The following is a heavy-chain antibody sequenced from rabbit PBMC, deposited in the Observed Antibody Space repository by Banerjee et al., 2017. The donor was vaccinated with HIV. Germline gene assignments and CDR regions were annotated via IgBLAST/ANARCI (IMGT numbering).Heavy chain of an antibody. CDR3: ARDGAGGSYFAL. CDR1: RFDFSTYS. V-gene: IGHV1S7*01. CDR2: IVPIFGVT. J-gene: IGHJ4*01. D-gene: IGHD8-1*01. Sequence: QELVESGGGLVQPGGSLKLSCKASRFDFSTYSMSWVRQAPGKGLEWIGYIVPIFGVTYYANWVNGRFTISSHNAQNTVFLQMTSLTAADTATYFCARDGAGGSYFALWGQGTLVTVS.